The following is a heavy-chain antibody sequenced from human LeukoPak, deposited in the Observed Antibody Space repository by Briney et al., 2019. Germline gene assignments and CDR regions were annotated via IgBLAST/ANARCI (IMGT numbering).Heavy chain of an antibody. CDR2: IYSGGST. D-gene: IGHD2-15*01. Sequence: GGSLRLSCAASGFTVSSNYMSWVRQAPGKGLEWVSVIYSGGSTYYADSVKGRFTISRDNSKNTLYLQMNSLRAEDTAVYYCARDRDCSGGSCYGVHAFDIWGQGTMVTVSS. V-gene: IGHV3-66*01. CDR1: GFTVSSNY. J-gene: IGHJ3*02. CDR3: ARDRDCSGGSCYGVHAFDI.